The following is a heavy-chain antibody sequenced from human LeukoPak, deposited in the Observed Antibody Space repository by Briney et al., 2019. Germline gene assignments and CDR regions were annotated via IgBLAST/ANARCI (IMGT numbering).Heavy chain of an antibody. J-gene: IGHJ2*01. V-gene: IGHV3-74*01. CDR2: INSDGSIT. D-gene: IGHD4-23*01. Sequence: GGSLRLSCAASGFTSSSYWMHWVRQAPGKGLVWVSRINSDGSITTYADSVRGRFTISRDNAKSTLYLQMNSLRAEDTAVYYCTRGNGGPNWYFDLWGRGTLVTVSS. CDR3: TRGNGGPNWYFDL. CDR1: GFTSSSYW.